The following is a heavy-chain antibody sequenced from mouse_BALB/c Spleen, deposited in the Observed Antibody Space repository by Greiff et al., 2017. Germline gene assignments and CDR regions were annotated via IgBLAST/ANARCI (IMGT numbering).Heavy chain of an antibody. Sequence: QVQLKESGPQLVRPGASVKISCKASGYSFTSYWMHWVKQRPGQGLEWIGMIDPSDSETRLNQKFKDKATLTVDKSSSTAYMQLSSPTSEDSAVYYCARTPSYGNYVNWFAYWGQGTLVTVSA. CDR1: GYSFTSYW. V-gene: IGHV1S126*01. J-gene: IGHJ3*01. CDR3: ARTPSYGNYVNWFAY. D-gene: IGHD2-1*01. CDR2: IDPSDSET.